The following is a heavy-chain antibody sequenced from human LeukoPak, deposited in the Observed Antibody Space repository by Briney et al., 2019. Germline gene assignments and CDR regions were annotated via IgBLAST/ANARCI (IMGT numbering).Heavy chain of an antibody. CDR2: INHSGST. CDR1: GGSFSGYY. J-gene: IGHJ4*02. CDR3: ARAVIAAAAPFDY. Sequence: SETLPLTCAVYGGSFSGYYWSWIRQPPGKGLEWIGEINHSGSTNYNPSLKSRVTISVDTSKNQFSLKLSSVTAADTAVYYCARAVIAAAAPFDYWGQGTLVTVSS. V-gene: IGHV4-34*01. D-gene: IGHD6-13*01.